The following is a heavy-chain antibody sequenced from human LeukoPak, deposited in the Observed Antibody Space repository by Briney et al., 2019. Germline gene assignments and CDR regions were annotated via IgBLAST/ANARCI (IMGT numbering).Heavy chain of an antibody. J-gene: IGHJ4*02. CDR2: ISGSGGST. CDR1: GFTFSSYA. Sequence: GGSLRLSCAASGFTFSSYAMSWVRQAPGKGLEWVSAISGSGGSTHYADSVKGRFTISRDNSKNTLYLQMNSLRAEDTAVYYCAKALRYGSGSFGDYFDYWGQGTLVTVSS. V-gene: IGHV3-23*01. CDR3: AKALRYGSGSFGDYFDY. D-gene: IGHD3-10*01.